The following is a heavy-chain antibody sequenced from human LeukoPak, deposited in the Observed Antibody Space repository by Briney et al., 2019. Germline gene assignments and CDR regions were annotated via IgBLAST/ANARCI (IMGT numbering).Heavy chain of an antibody. CDR2: IIPIFGTA. D-gene: IGHD3-3*01. Sequence: SSVKVSCKASGGTFSSYAISCVRQAPGQGLEWMGGIIPIFGTANYAQKFQGRVTITADESTSTAYMELSSLRSEDTAVYYCARAGAIFGVVKHYYYDYMDVWGKGTTVTVSS. J-gene: IGHJ6*03. CDR1: GGTFSSYA. CDR3: ARAGAIFGVVKHYYYDYMDV. V-gene: IGHV1-69*01.